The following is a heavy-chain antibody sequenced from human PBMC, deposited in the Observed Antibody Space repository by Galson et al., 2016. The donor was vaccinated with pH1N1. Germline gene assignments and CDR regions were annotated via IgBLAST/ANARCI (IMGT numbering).Heavy chain of an antibody. CDR3: ARGGGWKDHFDP. Sequence: SLRLSCAASGFSVSDSYVAWVRQAPGQGLDWVTSIYRNGNTYYADSAKGRFTISRDNSKNTIYLQMNSLGVDDTAMYYCARGGGWKDHFDPWGQGTLVTVSS. CDR2: IYRNGNT. J-gene: IGHJ5*02. CDR1: GFSVSDSY. D-gene: IGHD1-1*01. V-gene: IGHV3-53*01.